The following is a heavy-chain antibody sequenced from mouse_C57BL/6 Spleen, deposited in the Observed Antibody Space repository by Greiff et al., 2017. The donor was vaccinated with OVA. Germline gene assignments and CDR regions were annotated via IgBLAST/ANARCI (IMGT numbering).Heavy chain of an antibody. Sequence: DVQLQESGGDLVKPGGSLKLSCAASGFTFSSYGMSWVRQTPDKRLEWVATISSGGSYTYYPDSVKGRFTISRDNAKNTLYLQMSSLKSEDTAMYYCARQRYDFYAMDYWGQGTSVTVSS. CDR2: ISSGGSYT. D-gene: IGHD2-13*01. CDR1: GFTFSSYG. CDR3: ARQRYDFYAMDY. J-gene: IGHJ4*01. V-gene: IGHV5-6*01.